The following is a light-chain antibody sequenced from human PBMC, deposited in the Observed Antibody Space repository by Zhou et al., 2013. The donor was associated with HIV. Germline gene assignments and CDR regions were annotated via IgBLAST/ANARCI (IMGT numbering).Light chain of an antibody. CDR3: QQYYSTPXST. J-gene: IGKJ4*02. V-gene: IGKV1-39*01. Sequence: DIQMTQSPSSLSASVGDRVTITCRASQSITTLLNWYQQKPGKVPRLLISAASRLQSGVPSRFSGSGSGTDFTLTITSLQSEDFATYYCQQYYSTPXSTFGGRTKVE. CDR2: AAS. CDR1: QSITTL.